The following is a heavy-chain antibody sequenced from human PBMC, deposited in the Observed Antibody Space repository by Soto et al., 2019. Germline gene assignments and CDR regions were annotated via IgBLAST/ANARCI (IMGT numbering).Heavy chain of an antibody. CDR1: NGSFTDYF. D-gene: IGHD3-3*01. Sequence: SETLSLTCAAHNGSFTDYFWTWIRQSPGRGLEWIGEINHRGGATYNPSLRSRVTISIDTSKNHFSLSLRSLTAADTAVYYCVARGMTYDFLGGPHQFDPWGHGTLGTVSS. J-gene: IGHJ5*02. CDR2: INHRGGA. V-gene: IGHV4-34*01. CDR3: VARGMTYDFLGGPHQFDP.